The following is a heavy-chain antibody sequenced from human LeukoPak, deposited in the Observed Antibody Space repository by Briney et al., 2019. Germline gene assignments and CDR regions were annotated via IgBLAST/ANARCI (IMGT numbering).Heavy chain of an antibody. CDR2: INPNSGGT. CDR1: GYTFTGYY. V-gene: IGHV1-2*02. CDR3: ARARSGSYLLYNY. Sequence: ASVKVSCKASGYTFTGYYMHWVRRAPGQGLEWMGWINPNSGGTNYAQKFQGRVTMTRDTSISTAYMELSRLRSDDTAVYYCARARSGSYLLYNYWGQGTLVTVSS. D-gene: IGHD1-26*01. J-gene: IGHJ4*02.